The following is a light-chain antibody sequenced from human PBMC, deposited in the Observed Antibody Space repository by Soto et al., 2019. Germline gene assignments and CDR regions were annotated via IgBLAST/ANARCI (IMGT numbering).Light chain of an antibody. Sequence: EFVLTQSPGTLSLSPGERATLSCRASQTVRNNYLAWYQQKPGQAPRLLIYDASSRATGIPARFSGSGSGTDFTLTISSLEPEDFAFYYCQHRDDWPLTFGGGTKVDIK. CDR1: QTVRNNY. CDR3: QHRDDWPLT. V-gene: IGKV3D-20*02. CDR2: DAS. J-gene: IGKJ4*01.